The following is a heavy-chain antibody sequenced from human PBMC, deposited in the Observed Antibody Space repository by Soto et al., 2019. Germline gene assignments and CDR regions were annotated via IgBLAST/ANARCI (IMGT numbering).Heavy chain of an antibody. Sequence: EVQLLESGGGLVQPGGSLRLSCAASGFTFSDYAMSWVRQAPGKGLEWVSTLSSSSDNTYYADSVKGRFTISRDNSKNTLYLQMNSLRAEDTALYYCAKTGCSFGSCYCNCWGQGTLVTVSS. J-gene: IGHJ4*02. V-gene: IGHV3-23*01. CDR1: GFTFSDYA. CDR2: LSSSSDNT. CDR3: AKTGCSFGSCYCNC. D-gene: IGHD2-15*01.